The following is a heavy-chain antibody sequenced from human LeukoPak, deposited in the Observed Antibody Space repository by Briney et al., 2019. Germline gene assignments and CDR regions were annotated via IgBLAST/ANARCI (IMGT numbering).Heavy chain of an antibody. CDR1: GYTFTGYY. D-gene: IGHD3-22*01. J-gene: IGHJ4*02. CDR2: INPNSGGT. V-gene: IGHV1-2*02. CDR3: ARDYDSSGYLDY. Sequence: ASVKVSCKASGYTFTGYYMHWVRQAPGHGLEWMGWINPNSGGTNYAQKFQGRVTMTRDTSISTAYMELSRLRSDDTAVYYCARDYDSSGYLDYWGQGTLVTVSS.